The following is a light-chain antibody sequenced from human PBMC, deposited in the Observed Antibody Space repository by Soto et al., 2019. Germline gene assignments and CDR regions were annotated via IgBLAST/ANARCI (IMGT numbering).Light chain of an antibody. CDR2: GAS. CDR1: QSVSSSY. V-gene: IGKV3-20*01. Sequence: EIVLTQSPGTLSLSPGERATLSCRASQSVSSSYLAWYQRKPGQAPRLLIYGASTRATGIPDRFSGSGSGTAFTLTISRLEPEDFAVYYCQQYGNSPITFGQGTRLEIK. CDR3: QQYGNSPIT. J-gene: IGKJ5*01.